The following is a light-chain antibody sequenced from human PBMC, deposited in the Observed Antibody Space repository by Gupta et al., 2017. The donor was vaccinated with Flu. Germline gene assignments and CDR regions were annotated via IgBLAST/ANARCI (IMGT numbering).Light chain of an antibody. Sequence: DIVMTQSPLSLPVTPGEPASISCSSSQSRLHSNGYNYLDWYLQKPGQSPQLLIYLGSNRASGVPDRFSGSGSGTDFTLKISRVEAEDVGVYYCMQTQQTPWTFGQGTKVEIK. CDR2: LGS. CDR3: MQTQQTPWT. J-gene: IGKJ1*01. CDR1: QSRLHSNGYNY. V-gene: IGKV2-28*01.